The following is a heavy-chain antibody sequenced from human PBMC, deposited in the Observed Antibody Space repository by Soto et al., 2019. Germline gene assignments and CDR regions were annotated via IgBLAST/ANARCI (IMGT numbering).Heavy chain of an antibody. V-gene: IGHV4-59*01. Sequence: SETLSLTCTVSGGSISSYYWSWIRQPPGKGLEWIGYIYYSGSTNYNPSLKSRVTISVDTSKNQFSLKLSSVTAADTAVYYCARAITQEYYFDYWGQGTLVTVSS. CDR3: ARAITQEYYFDY. CDR2: IYYSGST. J-gene: IGHJ4*02. CDR1: GGSISSYY.